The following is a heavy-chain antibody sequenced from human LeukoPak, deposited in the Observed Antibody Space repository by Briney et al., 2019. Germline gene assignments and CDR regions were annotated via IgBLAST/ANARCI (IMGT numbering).Heavy chain of an antibody. J-gene: IGHJ4*02. CDR3: ARVIRIGGIFDY. Sequence: SETLSLTCTVSGGSISSGGYYWSWIRQHPGEGLEWIGYIYYSGSTYYNPSLKSRVTISIDTSKDQFSLKLSPVTAADTAVYYCARVIRIGGIFDYWGQGTLVTVSS. V-gene: IGHV4-31*03. CDR1: GGSISSGGYY. CDR2: IYYSGST. D-gene: IGHD6-13*01.